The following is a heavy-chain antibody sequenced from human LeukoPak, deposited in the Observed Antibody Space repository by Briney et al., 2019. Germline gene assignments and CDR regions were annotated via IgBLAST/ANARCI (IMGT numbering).Heavy chain of an antibody. CDR3: ARGGFDWLLFNYYYYMDV. CDR1: GFTFSSYE. CDR2: ISSSGSTI. J-gene: IGHJ6*03. V-gene: IGHV3-48*03. D-gene: IGHD3-9*01. Sequence: GGSLRLSCAASGFTFSSYEMNWVRQAPGKGLEWISYISSSGSTIHYADSVKGRFTISRDNAKNSLYLQMNSLRAEDTAVYYCARGGFDWLLFNYYYYMDVWGKGTTVTISS.